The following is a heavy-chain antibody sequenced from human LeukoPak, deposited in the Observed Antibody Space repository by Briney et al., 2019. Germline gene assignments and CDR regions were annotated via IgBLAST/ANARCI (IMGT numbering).Heavy chain of an antibody. Sequence: PGGSLRLSCEASGFILSSYAVHWVRQAPGKGLEWVAVVSYDGSDKYYADSVKGRFTISRANSKNTLYLQMNSLRAEDTAVYYCARGSLTEADYWGQGTLVTVSS. D-gene: IGHD1-14*01. CDR3: ARGSLTEADY. V-gene: IGHV3-30*04. J-gene: IGHJ4*02. CDR2: VSYDGSDK. CDR1: GFILSSYA.